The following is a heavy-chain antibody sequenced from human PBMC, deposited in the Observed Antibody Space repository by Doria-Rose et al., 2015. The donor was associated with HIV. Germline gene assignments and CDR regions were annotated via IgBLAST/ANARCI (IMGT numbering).Heavy chain of an antibody. V-gene: IGHV2-26*03. CDR1: GVSLSSPGMG. J-gene: IGHJ4*02. CDR2: MFSDDER. D-gene: IGHD6-13*01. CDR3: ARIKSSRWYHKYYFDF. Sequence: QDSGPVLVKPTETLTLTCTISGVSLSSPGMGVSWIRQPPGKALEWLANMFSDDERSYKTSLKSRLTISRGTSKSQVVRTMTDMDPVDTATYYCARIKSSRWYHKYYFDFWGQGTLVIVSA.